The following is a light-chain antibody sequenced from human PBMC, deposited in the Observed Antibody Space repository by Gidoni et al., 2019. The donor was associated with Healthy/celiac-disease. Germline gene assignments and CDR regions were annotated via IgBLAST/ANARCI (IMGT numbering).Light chain of an antibody. J-gene: IGLJ1*01. CDR1: SSDDGSYNL. Sequence: QSALTQPASVSGSTRQSITISCTGTSSDDGSYNLVSWYQQHPGKAPKLMIYEGSNRPSGVSTGFSVSKSGNTASLTISGLQAEDAADYYCCSYAGSSTWVFGTGTKVTVL. CDR2: EGS. CDR3: CSYAGSSTWV. V-gene: IGLV2-23*01.